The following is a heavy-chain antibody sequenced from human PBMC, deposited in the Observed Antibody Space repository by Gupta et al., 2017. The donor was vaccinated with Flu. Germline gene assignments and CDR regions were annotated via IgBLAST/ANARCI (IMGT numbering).Heavy chain of an antibody. D-gene: IGHD4-17*01. CDR2: IWYDGSNK. CDR3: ARDGGLETTVVTEVDY. Sequence: QVQLVESGGGVVQPGRSLRLSCAASGFTFSSYGMHWVRQAPGKGLEWVAVIWYDGSNKYYADSVKGRFTISRDNSKNTLYLQMNSLRAEDTAVYYCARDGGLETTVVTEVDYWGQGTLVTVSS. CDR1: GFTFSSYG. J-gene: IGHJ4*02. V-gene: IGHV3-33*01.